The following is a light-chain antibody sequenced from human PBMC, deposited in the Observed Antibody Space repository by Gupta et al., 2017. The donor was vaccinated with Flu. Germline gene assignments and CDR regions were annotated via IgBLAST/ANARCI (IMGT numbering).Light chain of an antibody. Sequence: DIQMTQSPSSLSASVGDRVTISCRASQGIRDYLGWYQQQPGKAPKRLIYIASSLQSGVPSRFSGSGSGTEFTLTISSLQPEDSATYYCLQYNSFPWTFGQGTRVEIK. CDR3: LQYNSFPWT. CDR2: IAS. J-gene: IGKJ1*01. CDR1: QGIRDY. V-gene: IGKV1-17*01.